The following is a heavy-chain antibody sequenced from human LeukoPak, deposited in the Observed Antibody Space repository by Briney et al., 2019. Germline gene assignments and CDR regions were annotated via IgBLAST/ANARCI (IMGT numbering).Heavy chain of an antibody. CDR3: ASVGIYSPGIYYYSTDV. CDR1: GGSISSYY. V-gene: IGHV4-59*01. Sequence: NSSETLSLTCTVSGGSISSYYWSWIRQPPGKGLEWIGYIYYSGSTNYNPSLKSRVTISVDTSKNQFSLKLSSVTAADTAVYYCASVGIYSPGIYYYSTDVWGKGTTVTVSS. J-gene: IGHJ6*03. D-gene: IGHD4-11*01. CDR2: IYYSGST.